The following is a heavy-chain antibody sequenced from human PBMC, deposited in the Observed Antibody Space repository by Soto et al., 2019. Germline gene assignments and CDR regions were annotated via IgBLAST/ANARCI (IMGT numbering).Heavy chain of an antibody. CDR1: GGSISSYY. CDR2: IYYSGST. Sequence: PSETLSLPCTVPGGSISSYYWSWIRQPPGKGLERIGYIYYSGSTNYNPSLKSRVTISVDTSKNQFSLKLSSVTAADTAVYYCSRDYLSSKVSLSYFDFWGQGTLVTVSS. J-gene: IGHJ4*02. V-gene: IGHV4-59*12. CDR3: SRDYLSSKVSLSYFDF. D-gene: IGHD2-2*01.